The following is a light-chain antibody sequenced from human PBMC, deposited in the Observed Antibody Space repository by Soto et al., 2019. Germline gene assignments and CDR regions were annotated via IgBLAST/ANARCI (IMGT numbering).Light chain of an antibody. CDR2: GAS. J-gene: IGKJ5*01. V-gene: IGKV3-20*01. CDR3: QHYGSPPIT. CDR1: QSVSSSY. Sequence: LVLMQSPVTLSLSPGEIVTLSCRASQSVSSSYLAWYQQKPGQAPRLLIYGASSRATGIPDRFSGSGSGTDFTLTIISLEPEDFTLYYCQHYGSPPITFAQGGRLEI.